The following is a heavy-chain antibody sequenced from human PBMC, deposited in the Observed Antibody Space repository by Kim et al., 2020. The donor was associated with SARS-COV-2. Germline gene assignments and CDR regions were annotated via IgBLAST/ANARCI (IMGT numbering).Heavy chain of an antibody. CDR3: ARGHNYRHDAFDI. V-gene: IGHV1-69*13. CDR1: GGTFSSYA. J-gene: IGHJ3*02. Sequence: SVKVSCKASGGTFSSYAISWVRQAPGQGLEWMGGIIPIFGTANYAQKFQGRVTITADESTSTAYMELSSLRSEDTAVYYCARGHNYRHDAFDIWGQGTMVTVSS. D-gene: IGHD3-10*01. CDR2: IIPIFGTA.